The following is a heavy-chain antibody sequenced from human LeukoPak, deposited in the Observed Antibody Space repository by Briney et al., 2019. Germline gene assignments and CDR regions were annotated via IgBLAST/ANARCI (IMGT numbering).Heavy chain of an antibody. D-gene: IGHD2-2*03. Sequence: ASVKVSCKASGGTFSSYTISWVRQAPGQGLEWMGRIIPILGIANYAQKFQGRVTITADKSTSTAYMELGSLRSEDTAVYYCAREASAQRGYCSSTSCPGGYYYGMDVWGQGTTVTVSS. V-gene: IGHV1-69*04. CDR2: IIPILGIA. CDR1: GGTFSSYT. CDR3: AREASAQRGYCSSTSCPGGYYYGMDV. J-gene: IGHJ6*02.